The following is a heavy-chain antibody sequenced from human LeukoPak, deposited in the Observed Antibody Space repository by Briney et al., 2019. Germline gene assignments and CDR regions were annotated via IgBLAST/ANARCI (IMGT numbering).Heavy chain of an antibody. V-gene: IGHV4-4*02. CDR1: GGSISSSNW. CDR2: IYHSGST. J-gene: IGHJ4*02. CDR3: ARASYYYDSSASLPDY. D-gene: IGHD3-22*01. Sequence: SGTLSLTCAVSGGSISSSNWWSWVRQPPGKGLEWIGEIYHSGSTNYNPSLKSRVTISVDKSKNQFSLKLSSVTAADTAVYYCARASYYYDSSASLPDYWGQGTLVTVSS.